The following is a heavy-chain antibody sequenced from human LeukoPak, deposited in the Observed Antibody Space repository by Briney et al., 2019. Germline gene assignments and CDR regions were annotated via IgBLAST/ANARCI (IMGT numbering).Heavy chain of an antibody. Sequence: GGSLRLSCSVSGFTFSTYVMHWVRQAPGKGLEYVSAISSDGDNTYYADSVKGRFTISRDNSKNALYLQMSSLRPDDTAVYFCVRGTGYWGQGTLVTVSS. CDR3: VRGTGY. CDR2: ISSDGDNT. CDR1: GFTFSTYV. V-gene: IGHV3-64D*06. J-gene: IGHJ4*02.